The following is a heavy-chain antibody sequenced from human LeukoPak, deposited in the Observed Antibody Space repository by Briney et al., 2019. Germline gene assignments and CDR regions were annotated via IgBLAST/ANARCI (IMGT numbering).Heavy chain of an antibody. CDR3: AKNAYGDYAIYGMDV. V-gene: IGHV3-23*01. Sequence: GGSLRLSCAASGFTFSIYAMSWVRQAPGKGLEWVSAISATDSRPYYADSVKGRFTISRDNSKSTLYLQLNGLRGEDTAIYYCAKNAYGDYAIYGMDVWGQGTTVTVSS. CDR2: ISATDSRP. D-gene: IGHD4-17*01. J-gene: IGHJ6*02. CDR1: GFTFSIYA.